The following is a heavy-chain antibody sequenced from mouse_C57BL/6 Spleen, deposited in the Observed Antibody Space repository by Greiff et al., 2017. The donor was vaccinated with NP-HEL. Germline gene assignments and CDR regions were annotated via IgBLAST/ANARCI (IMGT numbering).Heavy chain of an antibody. CDR3: AGYYDYDMGAMDY. CDR1: GFTFSDYG. Sequence: EVKVVESGGGLVKPGGSLKLSCAASGFTFSDYGMHWVRQAPEKGLEWVAYISSGSSTIYYADTVKGRFTISRDNAKNTLFLQMTSLRSEDTAMYYCAGYYDYDMGAMDYWGQGTSVTVSS. V-gene: IGHV5-17*01. D-gene: IGHD2-4*01. CDR2: ISSGSSTI. J-gene: IGHJ4*01.